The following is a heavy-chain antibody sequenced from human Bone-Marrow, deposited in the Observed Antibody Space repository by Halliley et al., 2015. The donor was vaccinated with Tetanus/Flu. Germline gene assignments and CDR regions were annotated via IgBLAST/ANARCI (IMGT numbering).Heavy chain of an antibody. CDR3: ARWVLALDY. CDR2: IKEDGSQT. Sequence: KGLGWVANIKEDGSQTYYVDSVKGRFTISRDNAKNSLYLQMNSLRAEDTALYYCARWVLALDYWGQGTPVIVSS. D-gene: IGHD3-3*02. J-gene: IGHJ4*02. V-gene: IGHV3-7*03.